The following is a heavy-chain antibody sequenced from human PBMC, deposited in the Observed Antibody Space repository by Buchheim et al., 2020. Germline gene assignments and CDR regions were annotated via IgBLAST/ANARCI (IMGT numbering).Heavy chain of an antibody. CDR1: GFTFSDYY. V-gene: IGHV3-11*06. Sequence: QVQLVESGGGLVKPGGSLRLSCAASGFTFSDYYMSWIRQAPGKGLEWVSYISSSSSYTNHADSVKGRFTISRDNAKNSLYLQMNSLRVEDTAVFYCARVPCSGTYSPYYYYGMDVWGQGTT. D-gene: IGHD1-26*01. J-gene: IGHJ6*02. CDR3: ARVPCSGTYSPYYYYGMDV. CDR2: ISSSSSYT.